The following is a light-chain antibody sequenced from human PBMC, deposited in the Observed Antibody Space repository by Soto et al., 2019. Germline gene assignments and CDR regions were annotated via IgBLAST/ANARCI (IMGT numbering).Light chain of an antibody. J-gene: IGKJ3*01. CDR2: DAS. CDR3: QQRSSWPFT. V-gene: IGKV3D-20*02. CDR1: QSISSSH. Sequence: EIVLTQSPGTLSLSPGERVTLSCRASQSISSSHLAWYQQRPGQAPRLLIYDASNRATGISDRFTGSGSGTDFTLTITRLEPEDFAVYYCQQRSSWPFTFGPGTQVDIK.